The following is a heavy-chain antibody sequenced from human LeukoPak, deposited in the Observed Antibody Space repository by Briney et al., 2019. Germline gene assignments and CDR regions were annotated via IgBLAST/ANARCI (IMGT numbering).Heavy chain of an antibody. CDR1: GGTFSKYT. CDR2: IIPTLDIA. Sequence: ASVKVSCKAAGGTFSKYTITWVRQAPGQGLEWMGRIIPTLDIAHYAQKFQGRVTITADKSTSTVYMDLSSLTSEDTAVYYCARPDSSGYHHLQTPETYDAFDIWGQGTMVSVSS. V-gene: IGHV1-69*02. D-gene: IGHD3-22*01. J-gene: IGHJ3*02. CDR3: ARPDSSGYHHLQTPETYDAFDI.